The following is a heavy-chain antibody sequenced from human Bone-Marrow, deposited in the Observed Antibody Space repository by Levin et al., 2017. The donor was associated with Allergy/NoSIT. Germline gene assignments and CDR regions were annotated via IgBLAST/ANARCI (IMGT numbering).Heavy chain of an antibody. D-gene: IGHD3-22*01. Sequence: GGSLRLSCAASGFIFSNYAMNWVRQAPGKGLEWVSQISGSGGNTHYADSVKGRFTFSRDNSKNTLYLQMNSLRAEDTAVYYCAGYDTCAYHSPFDCWGQGALVTVSS. J-gene: IGHJ4*02. CDR2: ISGSGGNT. V-gene: IGHV3-23*01. CDR3: AGYDTCAYHSPFDC. CDR1: GFIFSNYA.